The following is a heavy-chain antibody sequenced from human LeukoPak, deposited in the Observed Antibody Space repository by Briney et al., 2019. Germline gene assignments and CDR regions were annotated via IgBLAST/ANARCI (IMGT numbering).Heavy chain of an antibody. V-gene: IGHV1-2*06. D-gene: IGHD5-18*01. CDR3: ARGGYSYGFVVDY. Sequence: GASVKVSCKASGYTFTGYYMHWLRQAPGQGLEWMGRINPNSGGTNYAQKFQGRVTMTRDTSISTAYMELSRLRSDDTAVYYCARGGYSYGFVVDYWGQGTLVTVSS. CDR2: INPNSGGT. CDR1: GYTFTGYY. J-gene: IGHJ4*02.